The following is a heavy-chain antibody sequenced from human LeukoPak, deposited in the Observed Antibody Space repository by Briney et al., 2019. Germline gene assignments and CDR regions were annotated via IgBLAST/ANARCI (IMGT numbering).Heavy chain of an antibody. CDR2: IYYSGST. CDR1: GGSISSSSYY. Sequence: PSETLSLTCTVSGGSISSSSYYWGWIRQPPGKGLEWIGSIYYSGSTYYNPSLKSRVTISVDKSKNQFSLKLSSVTAADTAVYYCARVSGTHFDYWGQGTLVTVSS. V-gene: IGHV4-39*07. CDR3: ARVSGTHFDY. J-gene: IGHJ4*02. D-gene: IGHD1-7*01.